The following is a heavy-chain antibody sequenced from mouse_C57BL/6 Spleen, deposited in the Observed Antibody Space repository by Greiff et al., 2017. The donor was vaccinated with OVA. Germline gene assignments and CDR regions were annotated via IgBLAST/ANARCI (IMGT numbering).Heavy chain of an antibody. D-gene: IGHD2-4*01. CDR1: GFSLTSYA. Sequence: VKLVESGPGLVAPSQSLSITCTVSGFSLTSYAISWVRQPPGKGLEWLGVIWTGGGTNYNSALKSRLSISKDNSKSQVFLKMNSLQTDDTARYYCARDYDGGSRYYAMDYWGQGTSVTVSS. J-gene: IGHJ4*01. CDR3: ARDYDGGSRYYAMDY. V-gene: IGHV2-9-1*01. CDR2: IWTGGGT.